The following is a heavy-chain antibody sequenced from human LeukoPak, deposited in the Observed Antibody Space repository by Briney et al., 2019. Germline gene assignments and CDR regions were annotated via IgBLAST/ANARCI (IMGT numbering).Heavy chain of an antibody. D-gene: IGHD3-22*01. CDR3: ARVPYYYDSSGLGALDY. CDR1: GFTFSSYW. J-gene: IGHJ4*02. CDR2: IKQDGSEK. V-gene: IGHV3-7*01. Sequence: GGSLRLSCAASGFTFSSYWMSWVRQAPGKGLEWVANIKQDGSEKYYVDSVKGRFTISRDNAKNSLYLQMNSLRAEDTAVYYCARVPYYYDSSGLGALDYWGQGTLVTVSS.